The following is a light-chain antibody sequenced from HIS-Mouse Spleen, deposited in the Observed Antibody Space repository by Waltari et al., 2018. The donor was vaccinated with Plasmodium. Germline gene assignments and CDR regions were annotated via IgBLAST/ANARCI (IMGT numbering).Light chain of an antibody. CDR2: DVS. J-gene: IGLJ2*01. CDR3: SSYAGSNNLV. Sequence: QSALTQPPSASGSPGPSVPISCTGTSSDDGVYNYVPWYQQHPGTAPKLMIYDVSKRPSGVPDRFSGSKSGNTASLTVSGLQAEDEADYYCSSYAGSNNLVFGGGTKLTVL. V-gene: IGLV2-8*01. CDR1: SSDDGVYNY.